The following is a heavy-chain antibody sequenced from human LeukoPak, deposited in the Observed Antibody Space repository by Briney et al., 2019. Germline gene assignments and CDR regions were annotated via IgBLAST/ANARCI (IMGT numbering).Heavy chain of an antibody. CDR3: ARVRARYDFWSGYLDY. Sequence: SETLSLTCTVSGGSISSSSYYWGWIRQPPGKGLEWIGSIYYSGITYYNPSLKSRVTISVDTSKNQFSLKLSSVTAADTAVYYCARVRARYDFWSGYLDYWGQGTLVTVSS. D-gene: IGHD3-3*01. J-gene: IGHJ4*02. CDR2: IYYSGIT. CDR1: GGSISSSSYY. V-gene: IGHV4-39*07.